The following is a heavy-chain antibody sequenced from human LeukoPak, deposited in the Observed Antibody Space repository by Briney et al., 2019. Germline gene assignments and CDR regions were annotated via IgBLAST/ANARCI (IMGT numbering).Heavy chain of an antibody. CDR1: GGSIGSYF. Sequence: PSETLSLTCSVSGGSIGSYFWTWIRQPAGKGLEWIGRIYPSGNTNYNPSLKSRVTMSVDTSKNQFSLNLTSVTAADTAVYFCARDQEHCSGTSCYPYWYDSWGQGTLVTVSS. D-gene: IGHD2-2*01. V-gene: IGHV4-4*07. CDR3: ARDQEHCSGTSCYPYWYDS. CDR2: IYPSGNT. J-gene: IGHJ5*01.